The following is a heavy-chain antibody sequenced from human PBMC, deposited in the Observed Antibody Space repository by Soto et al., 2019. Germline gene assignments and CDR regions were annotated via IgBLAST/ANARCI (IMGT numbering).Heavy chain of an antibody. V-gene: IGHV3-48*02. Sequence: EVQLVESGGGLVQPGGSLRLSCAASGFTFRNYNMNWVRQAPGKGLEWVSHISTTSNTIYYADSVKGRLTISRDNAKNSLYLQMNSLRDEDTAVYYCARGLVLRFLEWNLDLWGRGTLVTVSS. CDR1: GFTFRNYN. J-gene: IGHJ2*01. D-gene: IGHD3-3*01. CDR2: ISTTSNTI. CDR3: ARGLVLRFLEWNLDL.